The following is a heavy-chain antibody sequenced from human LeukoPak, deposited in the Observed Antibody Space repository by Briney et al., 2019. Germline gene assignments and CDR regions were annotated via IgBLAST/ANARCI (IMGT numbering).Heavy chain of an antibody. CDR3: ARDPHCSSSNCPFDY. D-gene: IGHD2-15*01. CDR1: GGSIRSSDW. J-gene: IGHJ4*02. V-gene: IGHV4/OR15-8*01. CDR2: AYHAGSP. Sequence: SETLSLTCDVSGGSIRSSDWWSWLRQPPGKGLEWIGEAYHAGSPNYNASLRSRVTISIDMSRNQLSLKLSSVTAADTAVYYWARDPHCSSSNCPFDYWGQGTLVTVSS.